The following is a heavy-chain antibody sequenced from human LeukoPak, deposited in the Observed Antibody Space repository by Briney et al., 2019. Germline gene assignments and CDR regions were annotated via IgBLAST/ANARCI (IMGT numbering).Heavy chain of an antibody. Sequence: SETLSLTCTVSGGSISSSRYYWGWIRQPPGKGLEWIGSIYYSGSTYYNPSLKSRVTISVDTSKNQFSLKLSSVTAADTAVYYCARHSGYSGYDFDYWGQGTLVTVSS. D-gene: IGHD5-12*01. V-gene: IGHV4-39*01. CDR3: ARHSGYSGYDFDY. J-gene: IGHJ4*02. CDR1: GGSISSSRYY. CDR2: IYYSGST.